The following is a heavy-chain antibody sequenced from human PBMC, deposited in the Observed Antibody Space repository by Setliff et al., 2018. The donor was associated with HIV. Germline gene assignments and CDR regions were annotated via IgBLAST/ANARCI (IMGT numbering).Heavy chain of an antibody. CDR2: LYTGGRT. D-gene: IGHD5-12*01. CDR3: ERRPGSGYGYFDY. V-gene: IGHV3-66*01. Sequence: GGSLRLPCAASGFIVSENYMSWLRQAPGKGLAWVSVLYTGGRTHYGDSVKGRFTISRDNSKNTLFLQMNSLRAEETAVYYCERRPGSGYGYFDYWGPGTLVTVSS. CDR1: GFIVSENY. J-gene: IGHJ4*02.